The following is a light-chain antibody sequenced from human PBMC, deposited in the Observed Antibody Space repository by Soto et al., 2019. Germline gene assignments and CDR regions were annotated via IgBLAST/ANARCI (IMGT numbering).Light chain of an antibody. Sequence: QSALTQPASVSGSPGQSITISCSATSSDVGDYNYVSWYQQHPGKAPKLMVYDVSHRPSGVSNRFSGSKSGNTASLTISGLQAEDEADYYCSSYTHSSTVVFGGGTKVTVL. CDR3: SSYTHSSTVV. J-gene: IGLJ2*01. V-gene: IGLV2-14*01. CDR2: DVS. CDR1: SSDVGDYNY.